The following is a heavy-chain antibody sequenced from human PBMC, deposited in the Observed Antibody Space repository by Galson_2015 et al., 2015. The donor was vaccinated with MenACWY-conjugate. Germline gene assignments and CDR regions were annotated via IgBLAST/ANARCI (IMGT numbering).Heavy chain of an antibody. Sequence: SETLSLTCSVSGGSISSNNYYWGWIRQPPGKGLEWIGSIYYSGSTYYNPSLKRRVTISVDTSTNQFSLKVNSVTAADTAVYYCAREGYSYGLAIDTFDFWGQGTLVTVSS. V-gene: IGHV4-39*02. CDR2: IYYSGST. CDR1: GGSISSNNYY. CDR3: AREGYSYGLAIDTFDF. J-gene: IGHJ4*02. D-gene: IGHD5-18*01.